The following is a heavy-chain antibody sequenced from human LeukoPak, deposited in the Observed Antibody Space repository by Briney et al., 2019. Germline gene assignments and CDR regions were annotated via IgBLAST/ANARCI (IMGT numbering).Heavy chain of an antibody. CDR1: AGSISSYY. J-gene: IGHJ4*02. Sequence: PSQTLSLTCTVSAGSISSYYWSCIRQPPGKGLEWNGYIYFSGSTDYNPSLKSRVTISVDTSKNQFSLKLSSVTAADTDVYYCARSEYSSSSGHFDNWGQGTLVTVSS. CDR3: ARSEYSSSSGHFDN. V-gene: IGHV4-59*08. CDR2: IYFSGST. D-gene: IGHD6-6*01.